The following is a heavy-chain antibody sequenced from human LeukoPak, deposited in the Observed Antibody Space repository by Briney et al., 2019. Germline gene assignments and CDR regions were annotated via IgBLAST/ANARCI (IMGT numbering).Heavy chain of an antibody. CDR3: ARAFRPPWYFDL. CDR2: IYYSGST. Sequence: PSETLSLTCTVSGGSISSYYWSWIRQPPGKGLEWIRYIYYSGSTNYNPSLKSRVTISVDTSKNQFSLKLSSVTAADTAVYYCARAFRPPWYFDLWGRGTLVTVPS. D-gene: IGHD3-16*01. V-gene: IGHV4-59*01. J-gene: IGHJ2*01. CDR1: GGSISSYY.